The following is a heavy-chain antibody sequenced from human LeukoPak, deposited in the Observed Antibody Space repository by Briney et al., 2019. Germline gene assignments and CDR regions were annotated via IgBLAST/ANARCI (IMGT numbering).Heavy chain of an antibody. V-gene: IGHV4-59*01. J-gene: IGHJ4*02. CDR2: IYYSGST. CDR3: ARARSTFLFDY. CDR1: GGSISSYY. D-gene: IGHD2-2*01. Sequence: SETLSLTCTVSGGSISSYYWSWIRQPPGKGLEWIGYIYYSGSTNYNPSLKSRVTISVDTSKNQFSLKLSSVTAADTAVYYCARARSTFLFDYWGQGTLVTVSS.